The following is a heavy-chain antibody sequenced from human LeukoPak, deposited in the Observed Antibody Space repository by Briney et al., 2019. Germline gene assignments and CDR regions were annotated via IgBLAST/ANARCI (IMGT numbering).Heavy chain of an antibody. Sequence: SETLSLTCTVSGYSISSGYYWGWIRQPPGKGLEWIGSIYHSGSTYYNPSLKSRVTISVDTSKNQFSLKLSSVTAADTAVYYCARVVSGGYYYEGAFDIWGQGTMVTVSS. D-gene: IGHD3-22*01. CDR1: GYSISSGYY. J-gene: IGHJ3*02. CDR2: IYHSGST. V-gene: IGHV4-38-2*02. CDR3: ARVVSGGYYYEGAFDI.